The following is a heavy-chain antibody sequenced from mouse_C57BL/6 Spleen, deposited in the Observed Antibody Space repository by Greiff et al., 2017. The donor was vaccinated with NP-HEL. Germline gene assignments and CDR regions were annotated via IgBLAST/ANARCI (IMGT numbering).Heavy chain of an antibody. Sequence: VQLQESGAELVKPGASVKMSCKASGYTFTSYWITWVKQRPGQGLEWIGDIYPGSGSTNYNEKFKSKATLTVDTSSSTAYMQLSSLTSEDSAVYYCAREGYLPTVFFDYWVQGTTLTVSS. CDR3: AREGYLPTVFFDY. CDR1: GYTFTSYW. D-gene: IGHD1-1*01. CDR2: IYPGSGST. J-gene: IGHJ2*01. V-gene: IGHV1-55*01.